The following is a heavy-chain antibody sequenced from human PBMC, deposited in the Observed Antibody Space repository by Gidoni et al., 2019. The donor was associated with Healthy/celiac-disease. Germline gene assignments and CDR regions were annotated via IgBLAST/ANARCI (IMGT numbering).Heavy chain of an antibody. CDR1: GFTFSSYA. J-gene: IGHJ4*02. CDR2: ISGSGGST. V-gene: IGHV3-23*01. Sequence: EVQLLESGGGLVQPGGSLRLSCAASGFTFSSYALSWVRQAPGKGLEWVSAISGSGGSTYYADSVKGRFTISRDNSKNTLYLQMNSLRAEDTAVYYCAKDLSFDYDILTGYRTVFDYWGQGTLVTVSS. CDR3: AKDLSFDYDILTGYRTVFDY. D-gene: IGHD3-9*01.